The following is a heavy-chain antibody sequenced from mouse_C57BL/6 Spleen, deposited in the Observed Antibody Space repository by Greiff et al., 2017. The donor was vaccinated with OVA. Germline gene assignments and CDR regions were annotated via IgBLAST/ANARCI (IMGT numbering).Heavy chain of an antibody. V-gene: IGHV2-2*01. CDR1: GFSLTSYG. CDR3: ARPNYDSYYFDY. J-gene: IGHJ2*01. D-gene: IGHD2-4*01. Sequence: QVQLKQSGPGLVQPSQSLSITCTVSGFSLTSYGVHWVRQSPGKGLEWLGVIWSGGSTDYNAAFISRLSISKDNSKSQVFFKRNSLQADDTAIYYCARPNYDSYYFDYWGQGTTLTVSS. CDR2: IWSGGST.